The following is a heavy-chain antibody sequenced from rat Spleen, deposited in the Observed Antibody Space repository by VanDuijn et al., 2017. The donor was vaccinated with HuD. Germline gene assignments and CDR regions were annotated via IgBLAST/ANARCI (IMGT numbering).Heavy chain of an antibody. CDR1: GFSLTSYN. V-gene: IGHV2-63*01. J-gene: IGHJ2*01. D-gene: IGHD3-1*01. CDR3: TIHPRY. CDR2: MKYNGDT. Sequence: QVQLKESGPGLVQPSQTLSLTCTVSGFSLTSYNVHWVRQPPGEGLEWMGRMKYNGDTSYNSALISRLSISRDTSKNQVFLKMNSLQTDDTGTYYCTIHPRYWGQGVMVTVSS.